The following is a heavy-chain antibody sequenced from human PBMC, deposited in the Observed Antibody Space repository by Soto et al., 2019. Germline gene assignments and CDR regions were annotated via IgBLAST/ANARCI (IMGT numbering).Heavy chain of an antibody. CDR2: ISSSSSYI. Sequence: GGSLRLSCAASGFTFSSYSMNWVRQAPGKGLEWVSSISSSSSYIYYADSVKGRFTISRDNAKNSLYLQMNSLRAEDTAVYYCARDALGRAPAQFDYWGQGTLVTVSS. D-gene: IGHD3-16*01. CDR1: GFTFSSYS. V-gene: IGHV3-21*01. CDR3: ARDALGRAPAQFDY. J-gene: IGHJ4*02.